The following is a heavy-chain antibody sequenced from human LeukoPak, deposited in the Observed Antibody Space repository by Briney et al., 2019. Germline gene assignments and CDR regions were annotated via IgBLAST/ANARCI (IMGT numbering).Heavy chain of an antibody. CDR2: IYHSGST. J-gene: IGHJ1*01. Sequence: SETLSLTCTVSGGSISTYYWNWIRQPPGKGLEWIGYIYHSGSTNYNPSLQSRVTISVDTSKNQFSLNLNPVTAADTAVYYCARGGAARLHFQNWGQGTLVTASS. CDR3: ARGGAARLHFQN. CDR1: GGSISTYY. V-gene: IGHV4-59*01. D-gene: IGHD6-6*01.